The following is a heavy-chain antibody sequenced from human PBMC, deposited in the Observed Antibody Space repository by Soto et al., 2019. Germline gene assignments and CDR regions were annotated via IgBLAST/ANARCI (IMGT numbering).Heavy chain of an antibody. CDR2: IYYSGST. J-gene: IGHJ5*01. Sequence: PSETLSLTCPVSGGSISSSSYYWGWIRQPPGKGLEWIGSIYYSGSTYYNPSLKSRVTISVDSSRNQFSLKLTSVTAADTAVYYCAREDRGNSPLDSWGQGTLVTVSS. CDR3: AREDRGNSPLDS. V-gene: IGHV4-39*07. D-gene: IGHD4-4*01. CDR1: GGSISSSSYY.